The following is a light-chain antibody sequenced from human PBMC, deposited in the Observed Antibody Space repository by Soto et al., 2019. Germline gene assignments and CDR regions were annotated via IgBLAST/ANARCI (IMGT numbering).Light chain of an antibody. CDR2: LNSDGSH. Sequence: QSVLTQSPSASASLGASVKLTCTLSSGHSSYAIAWHQQQPEKGPRYLMKLNSDGSHSKGDGIPDRFSGSSSGAESYLTISSLQSEDEADYYCQTWGTGIGVFGGGTKLTVL. J-gene: IGLJ2*01. V-gene: IGLV4-69*01. CDR3: QTWGTGIGV. CDR1: SGHSSYA.